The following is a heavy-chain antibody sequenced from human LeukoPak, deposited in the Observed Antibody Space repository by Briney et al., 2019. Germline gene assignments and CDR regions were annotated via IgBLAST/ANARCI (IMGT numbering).Heavy chain of an antibody. V-gene: IGHV1-2*02. J-gene: IGHJ3*02. CDR3: ARDGYDSSADDAFDI. CDR1: GYTFTGYY. CDR2: INPNSGGT. D-gene: IGHD3-22*01. Sequence: EASVKVSCKASGYTFTGYYMHWVRQAPGQGLEWMGWINPNSGGTNYAQKFQGRVTMTRDTSISTAYMELSRPRSDDTAVYYCARDGYDSSADDAFDIWGQGTMVTVSS.